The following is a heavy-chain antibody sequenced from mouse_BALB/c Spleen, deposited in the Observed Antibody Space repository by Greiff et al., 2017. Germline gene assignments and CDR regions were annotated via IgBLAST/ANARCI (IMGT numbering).Heavy chain of an antibody. CDR3: ARYYYGSSPWFAY. J-gene: IGHJ3*01. V-gene: IGHV1-14*01. CDR1: GYTFTSYV. D-gene: IGHD1-1*01. CDR2: INPYNDGT. Sequence: VQLQQSGPELVKPGASVKMSCKASGYTFTSYVMHWVKQKPGQGLEWIGYINPYNDGTKYNEKFKGKATLTSDKSSSTAYMELSSLTSEDSAVYYGARYYYGSSPWFAYWGQGTLVTVSA.